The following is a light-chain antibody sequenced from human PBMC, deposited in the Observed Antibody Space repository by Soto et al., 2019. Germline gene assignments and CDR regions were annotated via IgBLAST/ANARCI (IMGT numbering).Light chain of an antibody. CDR1: QTVSRN. V-gene: IGKV3-15*01. CDR2: GAS. Sequence: EIVMTQSPATLSVSPGERATLSCRASQTVSRNLGRYQQKPGQAPRLLIYGASTRATGIPARFSGSGSGTEFTLTISSLQSEDFAVYYCQQYNKWPPYTFGQGTKVEIK. CDR3: QQYNKWPPYT. J-gene: IGKJ2*01.